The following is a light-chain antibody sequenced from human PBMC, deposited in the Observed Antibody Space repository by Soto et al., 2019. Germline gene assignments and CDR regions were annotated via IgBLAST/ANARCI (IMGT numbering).Light chain of an antibody. CDR2: DAS. CDR3: QQYNSYTWT. CDR1: QSIGSW. Sequence: DVQMAQSPSNLCESVGDRVTVTGRASQSIGSWLAWYQQKTGKAPKVLIYDASSLESGVPSRLSGSGYGTELTITITSMKNDDFATYYCQQYNSYTWTFGQGTQVDIK. J-gene: IGKJ1*01. V-gene: IGKV1-5*01.